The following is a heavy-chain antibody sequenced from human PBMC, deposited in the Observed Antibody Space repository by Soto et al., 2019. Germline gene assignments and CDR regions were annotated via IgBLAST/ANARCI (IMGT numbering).Heavy chain of an antibody. CDR1: GGSISNYY. V-gene: IGHV4-59*01. Sequence: SETLSLTCTVSGGSISNYYWSWIRQPPGKGLEWIGYIYSSGSTHYNPSLQSRVTISIDTSKNQVSLKVNSVTAADTVVYYCARDHPHSYGVYYFDYWGQGTQVTVSS. J-gene: IGHJ4*02. D-gene: IGHD5-18*01. CDR3: ARDHPHSYGVYYFDY. CDR2: IYSSGST.